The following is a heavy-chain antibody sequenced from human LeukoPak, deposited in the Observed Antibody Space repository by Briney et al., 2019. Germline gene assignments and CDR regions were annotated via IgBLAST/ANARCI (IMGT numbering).Heavy chain of an antibody. CDR3: ARRCDTSSYYTYYFDY. Sequence: GASVKVSCKASGGTFSSYAISWVRQAPGQGLEWMGRIIPILGIANYAQKFQGRVTMTRDTSISTAYMELSRLRSDDTAVYFCARRCDTSSYYTYYFDYWGQGTLVTVSS. V-gene: IGHV1-69*04. D-gene: IGHD3-22*01. J-gene: IGHJ4*02. CDR2: IIPILGIA. CDR1: GGTFSSYA.